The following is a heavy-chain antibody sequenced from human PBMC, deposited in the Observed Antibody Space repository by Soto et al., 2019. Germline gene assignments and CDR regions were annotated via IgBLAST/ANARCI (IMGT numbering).Heavy chain of an antibody. V-gene: IGHV3-7*03. D-gene: IGHD4-4*01. CDR1: GFTFSSYW. Sequence: GSLRLSCAASGFTFSSYWMSWVRQAPGKGLEWVANIKQDGSEKYYVDSVKGRFTISRDNAKNSLYLQMNSLRAEDTAVYYCARDLGNSDNWFDPWGQGTLVTVSS. CDR2: IKQDGSEK. CDR3: ARDLGNSDNWFDP. J-gene: IGHJ5*02.